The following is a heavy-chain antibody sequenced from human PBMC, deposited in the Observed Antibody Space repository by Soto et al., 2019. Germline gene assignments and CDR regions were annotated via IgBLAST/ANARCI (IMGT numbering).Heavy chain of an antibody. CDR2: INPNSGGT. Sequence: ASVKVSCKASGYTFTGYYMHWVRQAPGQGLEWMGWINPNSGGTNYAQKFQGRVTMTRDTSISTAYMELSRLRSDDTAVYYCARVLRPNTVWFDPRGQGTPVTVSS. D-gene: IGHD4-17*01. CDR3: ARVLRPNTVWFDP. CDR1: GYTFTGYY. V-gene: IGHV1-2*02. J-gene: IGHJ5*02.